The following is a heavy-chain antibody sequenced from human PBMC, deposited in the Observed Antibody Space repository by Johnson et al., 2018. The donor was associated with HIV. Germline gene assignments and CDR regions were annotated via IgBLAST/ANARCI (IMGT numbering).Heavy chain of an antibody. D-gene: IGHD5-18*01. CDR1: GFTFDDYG. Sequence: EVHLVESGGGVVRPGGSLRLSCVASGFTFDDYGMSWVRQAPGKGLEWVSVIYSGGSTYYADSVKGRFTISRDNSKNTLYLQMNSLRADDTAVYYCAKEGDSSGPIDAFDIWGQGTLVTVSS. CDR3: AKEGDSSGPIDAFDI. CDR2: IYSGGST. V-gene: IGHV3-23*03. J-gene: IGHJ3*02.